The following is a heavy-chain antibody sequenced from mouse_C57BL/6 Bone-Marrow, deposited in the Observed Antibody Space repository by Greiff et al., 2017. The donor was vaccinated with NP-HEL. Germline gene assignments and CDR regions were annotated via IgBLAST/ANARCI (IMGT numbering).Heavy chain of an antibody. D-gene: IGHD2-4*01. Sequence: EVHLVESGTVLARPGASVKMSCKTSGYTFTSYWMHWVKQRPGQGLEWIGAIYPGNSDTSYNQKFKGKAKLTAVTSASTAYMELSSLTNEDSAVYYCTRPGISDYDYDVNFDYWGQGTTLTVSS. CDR1: GYTFTSYW. CDR3: TRPGISDYDYDVNFDY. V-gene: IGHV1-5*01. CDR2: IYPGNSDT. J-gene: IGHJ2*01.